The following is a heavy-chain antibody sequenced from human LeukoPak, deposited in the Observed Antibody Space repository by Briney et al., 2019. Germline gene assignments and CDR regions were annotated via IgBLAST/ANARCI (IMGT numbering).Heavy chain of an antibody. V-gene: IGHV3-23*01. CDR1: GFTFSNHG. J-gene: IGHJ4*02. CDR3: VKDDGWVQYAN. D-gene: IGHD5-24*01. Sequence: GGTLRLSCAASGFTFSNHGMNWVRQAPGKGLEWVSGIRTDGVTAYYADSVKGRFIISRDNSQNTVWLQMNSLSAEDAAVYYCVKDDGWVQYANWGQGTLVTVSS. CDR2: IRTDGVTA.